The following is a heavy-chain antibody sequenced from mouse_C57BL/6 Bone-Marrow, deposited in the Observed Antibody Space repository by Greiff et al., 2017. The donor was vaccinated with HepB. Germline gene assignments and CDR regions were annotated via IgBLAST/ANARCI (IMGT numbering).Heavy chain of an antibody. V-gene: IGHV5-4*03. CDR3: ARWYYCSQGY. D-gene: IGHD1-1*01. CDR1: GFTFSSYA. J-gene: IGHJ2*01. CDR2: ISDGGSYT. Sequence: EVMLVESGGGLVKPGGSLKLSCAASGFTFSSYAMSWVRQTPEKRLEWVATISDGGSYTYYPDNVKGRFTISRDNAKNNLYLQMSHLKSEDTAMYYCARWYYCSQGYWGQGTTLTVSS.